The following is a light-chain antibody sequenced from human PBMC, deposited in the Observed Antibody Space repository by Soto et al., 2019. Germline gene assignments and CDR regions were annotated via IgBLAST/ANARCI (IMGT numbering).Light chain of an antibody. CDR3: QHYSSYPYT. V-gene: IGKV1-16*01. J-gene: IGKJ2*01. CDR1: QGISRF. Sequence: DIQMTQSPSSLSASVGDRVTITCRASQGISRFLAWFQQKPGKAPKSLIYLASTLQSGVPSTFSGSGSGTHFTLTISCLQPEDFGTYYCQHYSSYPYTFGQGTKLEI. CDR2: LAS.